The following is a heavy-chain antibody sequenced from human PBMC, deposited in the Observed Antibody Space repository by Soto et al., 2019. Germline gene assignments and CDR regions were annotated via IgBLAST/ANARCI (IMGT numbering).Heavy chain of an antibody. J-gene: IGHJ2*01. Sequence: QVQLVQSGAEVKKPGASVKVSCKASGYTFTSYDINWVRQATGQGLEWMGWMNPNSGNTGYAQKFQGRVTMTRNTSISTAYSELSSLRSEDTAVYYCARRYSSQREWYFDLWGRGTLVTVSS. CDR3: ARRYSSQREWYFDL. D-gene: IGHD6-13*01. V-gene: IGHV1-8*01. CDR2: MNPNSGNT. CDR1: GYTFTSYD.